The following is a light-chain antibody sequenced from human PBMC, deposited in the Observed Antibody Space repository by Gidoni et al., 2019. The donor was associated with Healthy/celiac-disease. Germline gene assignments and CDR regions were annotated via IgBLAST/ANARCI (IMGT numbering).Light chain of an antibody. Sequence: QSVLTQPPSVSGAPGQRVPISCTGSSSNIGAGYDVHWYQQLPGTDPKLLIYGNSNRPSGVPDRFSGSKSGTSASLAITGLQAEDEADYYCQSYDSSLSAWVFGGGTKLTVL. V-gene: IGLV1-40*01. CDR2: GNS. J-gene: IGLJ3*02. CDR1: SSNIGAGYD. CDR3: QSYDSSLSAWV.